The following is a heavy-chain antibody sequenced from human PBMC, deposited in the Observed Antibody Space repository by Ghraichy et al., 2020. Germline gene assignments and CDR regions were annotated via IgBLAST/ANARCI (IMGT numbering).Heavy chain of an antibody. Sequence: SETLSLTCTVSGGSINSYYWSWIRQPPGKGLEWIGYIYTSGSTNYNPSLKSRVTISVDTSKNQFSLKLSSVTAADTAVYYCARGWQWLVGENYFDYWGQGTLVTVSS. D-gene: IGHD6-19*01. CDR2: IYTSGST. V-gene: IGHV4-4*09. CDR3: ARGWQWLVGENYFDY. J-gene: IGHJ4*02. CDR1: GGSINSYY.